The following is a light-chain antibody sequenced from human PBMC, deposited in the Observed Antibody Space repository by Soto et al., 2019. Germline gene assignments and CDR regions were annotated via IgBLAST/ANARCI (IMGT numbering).Light chain of an antibody. Sequence: EIVLTQSPGTLSLSPGERATLSCRASQSVSNNYLAWYQQKPGQAPRLLIHGASNRATGIPERFSGSGSGTDFTLTISSLEPEDFAVYYCQQYGTSPITFGQGTRLEIK. J-gene: IGKJ5*01. CDR1: QSVSNNY. V-gene: IGKV3-20*01. CDR3: QQYGTSPIT. CDR2: GAS.